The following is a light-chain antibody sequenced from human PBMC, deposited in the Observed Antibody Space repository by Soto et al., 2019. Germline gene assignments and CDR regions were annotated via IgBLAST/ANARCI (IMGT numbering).Light chain of an antibody. CDR1: QSVLYSSNNKNY. Sequence: DIVMTQSPDSLAVSLGERATINCKSSQSVLYSSNNKNYLAWYQQKPGQPPKLLIYWASTRESGVPDRFSGSGSVTGFTLTISSLQAEDVAVYYCQQYCSTPLTFGGGTKVEIK. CDR3: QQYCSTPLT. CDR2: WAS. J-gene: IGKJ4*01. V-gene: IGKV4-1*01.